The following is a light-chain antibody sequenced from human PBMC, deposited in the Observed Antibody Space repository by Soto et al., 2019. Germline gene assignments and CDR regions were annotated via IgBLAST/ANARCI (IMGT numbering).Light chain of an antibody. V-gene: IGKV3-20*01. CDR2: GAS. CDR1: QSVSSN. J-gene: IGKJ1*01. Sequence: EIVLTQSLGTLSVSPGETATLSCRASQSVSSNLAWYQQKPGQAPRLLIYGASTRATGIPARFSGSGSGTDFTLTISRLEPEDFAVYYCQQYGSSGTFGQGTKVDIK. CDR3: QQYGSSGT.